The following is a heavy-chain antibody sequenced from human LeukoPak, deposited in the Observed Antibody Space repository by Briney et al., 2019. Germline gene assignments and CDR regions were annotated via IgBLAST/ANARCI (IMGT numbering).Heavy chain of an antibody. CDR2: IYYSGST. V-gene: IGHV4-59*01. Sequence: SETLSLTCTVSGGSISSYYWSWIRQPPGKGLEWIGYIYYSGSTNYNPSLKSRVTISVDKSKNQFSLKLSSVTAAGTAVYYCARALDYGGPDAFDIWGQGTMVTVSS. CDR3: ARALDYGGPDAFDI. D-gene: IGHD4-17*01. J-gene: IGHJ3*02. CDR1: GGSISSYY.